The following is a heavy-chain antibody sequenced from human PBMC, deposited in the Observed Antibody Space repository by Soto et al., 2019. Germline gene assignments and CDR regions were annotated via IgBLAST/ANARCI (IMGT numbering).Heavy chain of an antibody. Sequence: PSETLSLPCTVSGGSISSSSYYWGWIRQPPGKGLEWIGSIYYSGSTYYNPSLKSRVTISVDTSKNQFSLKLSSVTAADTAVYYCARHGGIAVAGTFLGWGQGTLVTVSS. CDR1: GGSISSSSYY. CDR2: IYYSGST. V-gene: IGHV4-39*01. D-gene: IGHD6-19*01. J-gene: IGHJ4*02. CDR3: ARHGGIAVAGTFLG.